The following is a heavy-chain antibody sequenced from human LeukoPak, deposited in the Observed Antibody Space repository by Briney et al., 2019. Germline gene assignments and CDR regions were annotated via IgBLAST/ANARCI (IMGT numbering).Heavy chain of an antibody. J-gene: IGHJ5*01. Sequence: GGSLRLSCVASGFSFGNYAMSWVRQAPGKGLQWVSQISGTGGATWYAGFARDRFTISRDNSKKTLYLQMSGLRVEDTAMYDCVKDPRDTYGTNWFVSWGQGTLLIVSS. CDR1: GFSFGNYA. D-gene: IGHD2-21*01. CDR2: ISGTGGAT. V-gene: IGHV3-23*01. CDR3: VKDPRDTYGTNWFVS.